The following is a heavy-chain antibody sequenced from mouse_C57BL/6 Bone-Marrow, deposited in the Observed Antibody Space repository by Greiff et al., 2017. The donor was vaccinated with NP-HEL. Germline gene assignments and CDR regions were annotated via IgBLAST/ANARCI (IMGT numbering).Heavy chain of an antibody. Sequence: VQLKESGGDLVKPGGSLKLSCAASGFTFSSYGMSWVRQTPDKRLEWVATISSGGSYTYYPDSVKGRFTISRDNAKNTLYLQMSSLKSEDTAMYYCARVRWLPAMDYWGQGTSVTVSS. CDR2: ISSGGSYT. CDR3: ARVRWLPAMDY. CDR1: GFTFSSYG. V-gene: IGHV5-6*01. J-gene: IGHJ4*01. D-gene: IGHD2-3*01.